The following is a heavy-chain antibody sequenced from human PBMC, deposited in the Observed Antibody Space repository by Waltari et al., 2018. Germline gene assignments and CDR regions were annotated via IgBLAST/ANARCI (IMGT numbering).Heavy chain of an antibody. Sequence: QVQLQQGGAGLLKPSETLSLTCAVSGGSFSGYYCRWIPQPPGKGLEWIGEINHSGSTNYNPSLKSRVTISVDTSKNQFSLKLSSVTAADTAVYYCASLTIFGVVIVDYWGQGTLVTVSS. CDR1: GGSFSGYY. J-gene: IGHJ4*02. CDR3: ASLTIFGVVIVDY. CDR2: INHSGST. D-gene: IGHD3-3*01. V-gene: IGHV4-34*01.